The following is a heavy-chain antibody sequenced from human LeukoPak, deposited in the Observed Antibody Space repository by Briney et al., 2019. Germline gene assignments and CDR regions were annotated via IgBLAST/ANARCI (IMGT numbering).Heavy chain of an antibody. J-gene: IGHJ4*02. CDR1: GDSISSSSHY. V-gene: IGHV4-39*07. CDR3: ARGGNYYDSSGYWTPFDY. D-gene: IGHD3-22*01. Sequence: PSETLSLTCTVSGDSISSSSHYWAWIRQPPGKGLEWIGSIYYNEDTYYNPSLGSRVMISVDTSKNQFSLKLSSVTAADTAVYYCARGGNYYDSSGYWTPFDYWGQGTLVTVSS. CDR2: IYYNEDT.